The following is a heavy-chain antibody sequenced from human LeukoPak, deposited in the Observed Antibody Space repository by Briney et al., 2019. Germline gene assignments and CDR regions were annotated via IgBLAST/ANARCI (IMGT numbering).Heavy chain of an antibody. CDR1: GFTFKSYW. CDR3: AKQAYDSPRTDFDY. J-gene: IGHJ4*02. Sequence: PGGSLRLSCAASGFTFKSYWMHWVRQAPGKGLVWVSRINTDGSSTIYADSVKGRFTISRDNSKNTLHLQMNSLRAEDTAIYYCAKQAYDSPRTDFDYWGQGTLVTVSS. CDR2: INTDGSST. D-gene: IGHD3-22*01. V-gene: IGHV3-74*01.